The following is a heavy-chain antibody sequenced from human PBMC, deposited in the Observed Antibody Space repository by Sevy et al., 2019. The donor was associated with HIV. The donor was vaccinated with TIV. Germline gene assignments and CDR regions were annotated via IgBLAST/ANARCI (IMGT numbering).Heavy chain of an antibody. CDR2: IYYSGST. D-gene: IGHD3-10*01. J-gene: IGHJ4*02. CDR1: GGSISSYY. V-gene: IGHV4-59*01. CDR3: ARGSYGSGSLFDY. Sequence: SETLSLTCTVSGGSISSYYWSWIRQPPGKGLEWIGYIYYSGSTNYNPSLKSRVTISVDTSKNQFSLKLSSVTAADTAVHYCARGSYGSGSLFDYWGQGTLVTVSS.